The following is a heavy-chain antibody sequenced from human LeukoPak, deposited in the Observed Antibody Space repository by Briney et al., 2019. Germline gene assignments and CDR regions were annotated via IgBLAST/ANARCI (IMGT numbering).Heavy chain of an antibody. D-gene: IGHD3-10*01. V-gene: IGHV5-51*01. CDR1: GYIFTTYW. CDR2: IYPGDSDT. J-gene: IGHJ5*02. CDR3: ATGGSGSLNWFDP. Sequence: GESLKISCRGLGYIFTTYWIGWVRPRPGKGPGGMGIIYPGDSDTRYSPSFQGQVTISADKSISTAYLQWSSLKASDTAMYYCATGGSGSLNWFDPWGQGTLVTVSS.